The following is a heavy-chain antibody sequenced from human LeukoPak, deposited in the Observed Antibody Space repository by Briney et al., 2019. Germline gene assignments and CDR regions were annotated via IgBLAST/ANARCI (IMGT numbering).Heavy chain of an antibody. J-gene: IGHJ4*02. Sequence: GESLKISCKGSGYTFTSYWIGWVRQMPGKGLEWMGIIYPGDSDTRYSLSFQGQVTISADKSISTAYLQWSSLKASDTAMYYCASSWLDCSSTRCYLSGFGYWGQGTLVTVSS. CDR2: IYPGDSDT. D-gene: IGHD2-2*01. CDR1: GYTFTSYW. V-gene: IGHV5-51*01. CDR3: ASSWLDCSSTRCYLSGFGY.